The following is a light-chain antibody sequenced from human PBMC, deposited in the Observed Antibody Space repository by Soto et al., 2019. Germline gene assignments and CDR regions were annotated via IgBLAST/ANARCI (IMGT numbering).Light chain of an antibody. CDR2: GAA. V-gene: IGKV3-20*01. CDR1: QSVSSSY. CDR3: QQYGNSHPGT. Sequence: EILLTQSPGTLSLSPGERATLSCRASQSVSSSYLACYQQKHAQATRLLIYGAASRANGIPDRFSGSGAGTEFTLTISRLEPEDFAFYLCQQYGNSHPGTFGQGTRLEIK. J-gene: IGKJ5*01.